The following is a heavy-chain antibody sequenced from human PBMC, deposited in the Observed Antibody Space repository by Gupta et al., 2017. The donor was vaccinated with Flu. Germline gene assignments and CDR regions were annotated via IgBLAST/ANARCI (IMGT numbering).Heavy chain of an antibody. J-gene: IGHJ3*02. V-gene: IGHV1-69*02. Sequence: QVQLVQSGAEVKKPGSSVKVSCKASGGTFSSYTFSWIRQDPGQGLEWMGRITPILGIPNYAQKFQGRVTITADKSSSTAYMELSSLRSEDTAVYYCARAGNTANAFDIWGQGTMVTVSS. CDR2: ITPILGIP. D-gene: IGHD4/OR15-4a*01. CDR1: GGTFSSYT. CDR3: ARAGNTANAFDI.